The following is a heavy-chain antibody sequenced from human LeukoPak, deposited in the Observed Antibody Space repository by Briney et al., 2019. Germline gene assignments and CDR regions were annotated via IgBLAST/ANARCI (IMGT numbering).Heavy chain of an antibody. V-gene: IGHV3-21*01. CDR3: ATSISGYSSGWYEDY. CDR1: GFTFSTYS. D-gene: IGHD6-19*01. J-gene: IGHJ4*02. Sequence: GGSRRLSCAASGFTFSTYSMNWVRQAPGKGLEWVSSISSTSSYIYYVDSVEGRFTISRDNAKNSLYLQMNSLRAEDTAVYYCATSISGYSSGWYEDYWGQGTLVTVSS. CDR2: ISSTSSYI.